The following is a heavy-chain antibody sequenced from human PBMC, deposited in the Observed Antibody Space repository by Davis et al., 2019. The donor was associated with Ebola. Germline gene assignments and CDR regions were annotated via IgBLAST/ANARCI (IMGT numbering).Heavy chain of an antibody. CDR3: AKPADIVVVPAAISRQYNNWFDP. Sequence: GESLKISCAASGFTFSSYAMSWVRQAPGQGLEWVSAISGSGGSAYYADSVKGRFTISRDNSKNTLYLQMNSLRAEDTAVYYCAKPADIVVVPAAISRQYNNWFDPWGQGTLVTVSS. D-gene: IGHD2-2*02. CDR2: ISGSGGSA. CDR1: GFTFSSYA. V-gene: IGHV3-23*01. J-gene: IGHJ5*02.